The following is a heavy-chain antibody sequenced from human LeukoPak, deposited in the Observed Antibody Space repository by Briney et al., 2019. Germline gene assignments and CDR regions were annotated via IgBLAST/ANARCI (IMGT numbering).Heavy chain of an antibody. CDR1: GDSISSSSYY. D-gene: IGHD6-19*01. CDR3: ARVAVAGPTGWFDP. V-gene: IGHV4-39*01. J-gene: IGHJ5*02. CDR2: IYYTGNT. Sequence: SETLSLTCTVSGDSISSSSYYWVWIRQPPGKGLEWIGSIYYTGNTYYNPSLKSRVTISVDTSKNQFSLKLYSVTAADTAVYYCARVAVAGPTGWFDPWGQGTLVTVSS.